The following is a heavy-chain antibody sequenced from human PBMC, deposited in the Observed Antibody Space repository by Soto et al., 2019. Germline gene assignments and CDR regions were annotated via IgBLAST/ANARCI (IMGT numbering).Heavy chain of an antibody. D-gene: IGHD4-17*01. V-gene: IGHV4-31*03. Sequence: QVQLQESGPGLVRPSQTLSLTCTVSGGSISSGDYYWNWVRQHPGKGLEWIGYVYYSGSTYYNPSLKSRLTISVDTSKNHFSLMLSSVTAADTAVYYCARSAGDYSYYMAVWGKGTTVTVSS. CDR2: VYYSGST. CDR3: ARSAGDYSYYMAV. J-gene: IGHJ6*03. CDR1: GGSISSGDYY.